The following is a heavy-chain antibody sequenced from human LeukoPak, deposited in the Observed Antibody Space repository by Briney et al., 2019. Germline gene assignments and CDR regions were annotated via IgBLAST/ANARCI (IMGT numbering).Heavy chain of an antibody. CDR2: IYYSGST. CDR3: ARVIAAVDYYYYYMDV. V-gene: IGHV4-39*07. J-gene: IGHJ6*03. D-gene: IGHD6-13*01. CDR1: GGSISSSSYY. Sequence: PSETLSLTCTVSGGSISSSSYYWGWIRQPPGKGLEWIGSIYYSGSTYYNPSLKSRVTISVDTSKNQFSLKLSSVTAADTAVYYCARVIAAVDYYYYYMDVWGKGTTVTVSS.